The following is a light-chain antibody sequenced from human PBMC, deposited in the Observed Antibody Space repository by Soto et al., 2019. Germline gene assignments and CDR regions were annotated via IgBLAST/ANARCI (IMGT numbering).Light chain of an antibody. CDR1: RSNIGSNY. CDR2: RND. V-gene: IGLV1-47*01. CDR3: VAWDDSLSGGV. Sequence: QSVLTQPPTASGTTGQRVIVSCSGSRSNIGSNYVYWYQQVPGTAPKLLIYRNDQRPSGVPDRFSGSKSGTSASLAISGLRSEDEADYYCVAWDDSLSGGVFGGGTQLTVL. J-gene: IGLJ7*01.